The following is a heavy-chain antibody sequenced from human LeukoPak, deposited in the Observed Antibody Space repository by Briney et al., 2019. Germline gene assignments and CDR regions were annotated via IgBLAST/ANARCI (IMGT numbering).Heavy chain of an antibody. CDR3: ARHVQDTTMVTPLYYFDY. J-gene: IGHJ4*02. CDR1: GGSISSYY. D-gene: IGHD5-18*01. CDR2: IYYSGST. Sequence: PSETLSLTCTVSGGSISSYYWSRIRQPPGKGLEWIGYIYYSGSTNYNPSLKSRVTISVDTSKNQFSLKLTSVTAADAAVYYCARHVQDTTMVTPLYYFDYWGQGTLVTVSS. V-gene: IGHV4-59*08.